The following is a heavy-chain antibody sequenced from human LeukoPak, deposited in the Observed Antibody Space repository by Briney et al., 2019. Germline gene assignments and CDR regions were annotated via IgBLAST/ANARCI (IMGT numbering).Heavy chain of an antibody. CDR3: AKDYSSGWYGLFDY. Sequence: GGSLRLSCAASGFTFSTYGMHWVRQTPGKGLEWVAFIQYDGSNKYYADSVKGRFTISRDNSKNTLYLQMNSLRAEDTAVYYCAKDYSSGWYGLFDYWGQGILVSVSS. J-gene: IGHJ4*02. D-gene: IGHD6-19*01. V-gene: IGHV3-30*02. CDR2: IQYDGSNK. CDR1: GFTFSTYG.